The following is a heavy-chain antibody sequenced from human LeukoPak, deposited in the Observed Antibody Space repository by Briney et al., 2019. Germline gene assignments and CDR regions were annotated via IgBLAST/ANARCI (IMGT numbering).Heavy chain of an antibody. CDR1: GYTFTSYA. CDR3: ARPVYPTYYYYGMDV. Sequence: ASVKVSCKASGYTFTSYAMHWVRQAPGQRLEWMGWINAGNGNTKYSQKFQGRVTITRDTSASTAYMELNSLRSEDTAVYYCARPVYPTYYYYGMDVWGQGITVTVSS. CDR2: INAGNGNT. D-gene: IGHD2-2*02. V-gene: IGHV1-3*01. J-gene: IGHJ6*02.